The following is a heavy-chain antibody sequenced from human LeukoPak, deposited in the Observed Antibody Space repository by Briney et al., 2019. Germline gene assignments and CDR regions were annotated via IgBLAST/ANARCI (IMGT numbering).Heavy chain of an antibody. D-gene: IGHD5-12*01. CDR1: GGTFSSYA. CDR3: ARTWIHKNWFDP. J-gene: IGHJ5*02. V-gene: IGHV1-69*13. Sequence: ASVKVSCKASGGTFSSYAISWVRQAPGQGLEWMGGIIPIFGTANYAQKFQGRVTITADESTSTAYMELSSPRSEDTAVYYCARTWIHKNWFDPWGQGTLVTVSS. CDR2: IIPIFGTA.